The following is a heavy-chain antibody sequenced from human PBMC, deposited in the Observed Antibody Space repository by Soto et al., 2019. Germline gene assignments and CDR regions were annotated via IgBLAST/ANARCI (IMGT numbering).Heavy chain of an antibody. CDR2: ISGSGGST. J-gene: IGHJ4*02. CDR3: AKDAFSIVVVPAAMFMGRRPGYFDY. V-gene: IGHV3-23*01. CDR1: GFTFSSYA. Sequence: PGGSLRLSCAASGFTFSSYAMSWVRQAPGKGLEWVSAISGSGGSTYYADSVKGRFTISRDNSKNTLYLQMNSLRAEDTAVYYCAKDAFSIVVVPAAMFMGRRPGYFDYWGQGTLVTVSS. D-gene: IGHD2-2*01.